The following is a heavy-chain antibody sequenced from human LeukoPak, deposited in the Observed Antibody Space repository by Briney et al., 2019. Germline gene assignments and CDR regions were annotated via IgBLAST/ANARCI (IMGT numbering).Heavy chain of an antibody. V-gene: IGHV3-48*03. CDR3: AKNSGSYYEDFDY. D-gene: IGHD1-26*01. Sequence: GGSLRLSCAASGFTFSSYEMNWVRQAPGKGLEWVSYISSSGSTIYYADSVKGRFTISRDNAKNSLYLQMNSLRAEDTAVYYCAKNSGSYYEDFDYWGQGTLVTVSS. CDR1: GFTFSSYE. J-gene: IGHJ4*02. CDR2: ISSSGSTI.